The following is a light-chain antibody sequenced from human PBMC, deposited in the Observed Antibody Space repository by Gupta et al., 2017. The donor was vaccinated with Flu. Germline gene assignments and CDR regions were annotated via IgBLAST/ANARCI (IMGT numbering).Light chain of an antibody. Sequence: FMLTQPHSVSESPGKTVSISCTRSSGSIATNYVQWYQQRPGSYPRTVSYEESQRPSGVPDRFSGAIASASKYESLTLSGLKTEDEADDFGPYYDSITSDVIFGGGTKMTVL. CDR3: PYYDSITSDVI. CDR1: SGSIATNY. CDR2: EES. V-gene: IGLV6-57*01. J-gene: IGLJ2*01.